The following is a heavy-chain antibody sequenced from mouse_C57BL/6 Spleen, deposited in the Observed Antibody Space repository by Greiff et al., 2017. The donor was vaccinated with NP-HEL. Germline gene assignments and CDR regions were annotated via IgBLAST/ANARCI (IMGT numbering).Heavy chain of an antibody. CDR3: ARGGPYAMDY. J-gene: IGHJ4*01. CDR2: IDPSDSYT. CDR1: GYTFTSYW. Sequence: VQLQQPGAELVRPGTSVKLSCKASGYTFTSYWMHWVKQRPGQGLEWIGVIDPSDSYTNYKQKFKGKATLTVDTSSSTASMQLSSLTSEDSAVYYCARGGPYAMDYWGQGTSVTVSS. V-gene: IGHV1-59*01.